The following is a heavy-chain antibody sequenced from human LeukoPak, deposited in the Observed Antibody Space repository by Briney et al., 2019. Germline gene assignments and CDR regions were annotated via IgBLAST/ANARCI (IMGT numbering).Heavy chain of an antibody. CDR2: IYYSGST. J-gene: IGHJ4*02. CDR3: AREAMIVVVN. CDR1: GGSISSSSYY. V-gene: IGHV4-39*07. D-gene: IGHD3-22*01. Sequence: SETLSLTCTVSGGSISSSSYYWGWIRQPPGKGLEWIGSIYYSGSTYYNPSLKSRVTISVDTSKDQFSLKLSSVTAADTAVYYCAREAMIVVVNWGQGTLVTVSS.